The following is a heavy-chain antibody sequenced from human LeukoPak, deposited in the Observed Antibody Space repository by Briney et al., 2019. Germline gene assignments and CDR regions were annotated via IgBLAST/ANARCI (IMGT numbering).Heavy chain of an antibody. J-gene: IGHJ4*02. D-gene: IGHD4-11*01. CDR3: ARRPLQQFDY. CDR2: INHSGST. V-gene: IGHV4-34*01. CDR1: GGSFSGYY. Sequence: SETLSLTCAVYGGSFSGYYWSWIRQPPGKGLEWVGEINHSGSTNYNPSLKSRVTISVDTSKNQFSLKLSSVTAADTAVYYCARRPLQQFDYWGQGTLVTVSS.